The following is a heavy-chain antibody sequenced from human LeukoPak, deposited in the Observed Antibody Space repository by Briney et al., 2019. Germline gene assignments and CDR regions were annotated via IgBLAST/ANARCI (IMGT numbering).Heavy chain of an antibody. D-gene: IGHD2-8*02. J-gene: IGHJ5*02. CDR2: ISNGY. CDR3: VREAGYCTEASCSNTNWFDP. CDR1: GFVFSIHA. Sequence: GGSLRLSCEASGFVFSIHAMSWVRQAPGKGLEWVAAISNGYYYADSVKGRFTISRDNSKNTVYLRMRSLRAEDTAVYFCVREAGYCTEASCSNTNWFDPWGQGTLVTVSS. V-gene: IGHV3-23*05.